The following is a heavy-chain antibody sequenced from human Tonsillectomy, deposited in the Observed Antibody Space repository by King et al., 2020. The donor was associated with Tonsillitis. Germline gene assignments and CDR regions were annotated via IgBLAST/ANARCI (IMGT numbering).Heavy chain of an antibody. D-gene: IGHD6-19*01. V-gene: IGHV3-7*01. J-gene: IGHJ4*02. CDR1: GFTFSSYW. CDR3: ASLRSGSFDY. Sequence: VQLVESGGGLVQPGGSLRLSCAASGFTFSSYWMSGVRQAPGKGLEWVANIKQDGSEKYYLDSVKGRSTISRDNAKNSLYLQMNSLRAEDTAVYYCASLRSGSFDYWGQGTLVTVSS. CDR2: IKQDGSEK.